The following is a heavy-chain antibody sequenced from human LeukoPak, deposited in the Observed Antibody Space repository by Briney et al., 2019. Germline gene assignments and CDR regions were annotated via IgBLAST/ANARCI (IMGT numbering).Heavy chain of an antibody. Sequence: PGGSLRLSCGASGFTFSSYAMSWVRQAPGKGLEWVSVISGSGGNTYYADSVKGRFTISRDKSKNTLYLQMNSLRAEDTAVYYCARAKPKNMVRGLIMRRESRYYFDYWGQGTLVTVSS. V-gene: IGHV3-23*01. CDR2: ISGSGGNT. CDR3: ARAKPKNMVRGLIMRRESRYYFDY. J-gene: IGHJ4*02. CDR1: GFTFSSYA. D-gene: IGHD3-10*01.